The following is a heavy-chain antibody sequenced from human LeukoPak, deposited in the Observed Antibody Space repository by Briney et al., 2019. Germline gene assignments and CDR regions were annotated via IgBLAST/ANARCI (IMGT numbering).Heavy chain of an antibody. Sequence: PGGSLRLSCAASGFTFSDYYMSWIRQAPGKGLEWVSAISGSGGSTYYADSVKGRFTISRDNSKNTLYLQMNSLRAEDTAVYYCAKDRTPGSSRPAPSDYWGQGTLVTVSS. CDR2: ISGSGGST. D-gene: IGHD6-6*01. CDR1: GFTFSDYY. CDR3: AKDRTPGSSRPAPSDY. J-gene: IGHJ4*02. V-gene: IGHV3-23*01.